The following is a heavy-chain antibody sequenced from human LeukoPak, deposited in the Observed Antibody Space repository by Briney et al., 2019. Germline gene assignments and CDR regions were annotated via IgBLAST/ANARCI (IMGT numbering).Heavy chain of an antibody. D-gene: IGHD2-2*03. CDR3: ARDGYRLSGYFYYMDV. Sequence: ASVKVSCKASGCTFASFGITWVRQAPGQGLEWMGWINTHNGDTNYAQKLQGRVTITTDTSTSTAYMELRSLRSDDTAVYYCARDGYRLSGYFYYMDVWGKGTTVTVSS. CDR1: GCTFASFG. J-gene: IGHJ6*03. CDR2: INTHNGDT. V-gene: IGHV1-18*01.